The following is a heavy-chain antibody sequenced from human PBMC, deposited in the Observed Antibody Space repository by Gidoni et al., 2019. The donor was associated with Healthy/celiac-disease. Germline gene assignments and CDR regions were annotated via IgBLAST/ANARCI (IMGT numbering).Heavy chain of an antibody. CDR2: ISSSSSTI. Sequence: EVHLVESGGGLVQPGGSLRLSCAASGFTFSSYSMNWVRQAPGKGLEWVSYISSSSSTIYYADSVTGRFTISRDNAKNSLYLQMNSLRAEDTAVYYCWLDWFLDAFDIWGQGTMVAVSS. D-gene: IGHD3-9*01. V-gene: IGHV3-48*01. J-gene: IGHJ3*02. CDR3: WLDWFLDAFDI. CDR1: GFTFSSYS.